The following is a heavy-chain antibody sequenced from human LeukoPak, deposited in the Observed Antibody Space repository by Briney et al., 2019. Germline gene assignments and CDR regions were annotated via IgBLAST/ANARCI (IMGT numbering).Heavy chain of an antibody. D-gene: IGHD6-19*01. CDR1: GFTFSSFT. J-gene: IGHJ4*02. CDR2: ISGSGGST. Sequence: PVGSLRLSPAASGFTFSSFTMGWVPQAPGTGLEWVSSISGSGGSTYYADSVKGRFTISRDNSKNTLYLQMNSLRAEDTAVYYCAKSYSSGWGPDYWGQGTLVTVSS. CDR3: AKSYSSGWGPDY. V-gene: IGHV3-23*01.